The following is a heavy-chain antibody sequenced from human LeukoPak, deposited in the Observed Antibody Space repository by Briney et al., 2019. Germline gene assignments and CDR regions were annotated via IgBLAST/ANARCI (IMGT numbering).Heavy chain of an antibody. J-gene: IGHJ5*01. CDR1: GGSFSGYY. D-gene: IGHD3-16*01. Sequence: SETLSLTCGVHGGSFSGYYCNWTRQSPGKGLEWIGHINHNGKTNYNPSLKSRVTISVDTSKNQFSLTLTSVTAADTAVYFCARGWGGFDSWGQGTLVTVSS. CDR3: ARGWGGFDS. CDR2: INHNGKT. V-gene: IGHV4-34*01.